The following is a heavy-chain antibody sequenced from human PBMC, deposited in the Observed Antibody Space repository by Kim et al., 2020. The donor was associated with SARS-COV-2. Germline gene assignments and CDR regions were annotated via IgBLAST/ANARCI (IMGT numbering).Heavy chain of an antibody. D-gene: IGHD2-8*01. Sequence: GGSLRLSCAASGFTFSSYAMHWVRQAPGKGLEWVAVISYDGSNKYYADSVKGRFTISRDNSKNKLYLQMNSLRAEDTAVYYCARGNGGYPNDYWGRGTLVTVSS. CDR1: GFTFSSYA. V-gene: IGHV3-30-3*01. CDR2: ISYDGSNK. CDR3: ARGNGGYPNDY. J-gene: IGHJ4*02.